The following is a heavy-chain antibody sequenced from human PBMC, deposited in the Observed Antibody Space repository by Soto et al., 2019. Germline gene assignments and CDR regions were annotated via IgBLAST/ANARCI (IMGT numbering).Heavy chain of an antibody. D-gene: IGHD3-10*01. V-gene: IGHV3-21*01. CDR2: ISSSGSYI. CDR1: GFTFSTYS. CDR3: ASLISVSYPAYYYFGMDV. J-gene: IGHJ6*02. Sequence: EVQLVESGGGLVKPGGSLRLSCAASGFTFSTYSMNWVRQAPGKGLEWVSSISSSGSYIYYADSVRGRFTISRDNAKNSLYLQMNSLRAEDTAVYYCASLISVSYPAYYYFGMDVWGQGTTVTVSS.